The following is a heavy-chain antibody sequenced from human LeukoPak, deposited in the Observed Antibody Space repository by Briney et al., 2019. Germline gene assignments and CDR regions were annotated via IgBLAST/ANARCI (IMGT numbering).Heavy chain of an antibody. CDR3: VTDWPVH. CDR1: GFTFSTYG. V-gene: IGHV3-48*04. Sequence: GGSLRLSCAASGFTFSTYGMNWVRRAPGKGLEWISFISSSSTTIYYRDSVKGRFVISRDSAKSSLYLQMNSLRVEDTAVYYCVTDWPVHWGQGTLVTVSS. D-gene: IGHD2-21*01. J-gene: IGHJ4*02. CDR2: ISSSSTTI.